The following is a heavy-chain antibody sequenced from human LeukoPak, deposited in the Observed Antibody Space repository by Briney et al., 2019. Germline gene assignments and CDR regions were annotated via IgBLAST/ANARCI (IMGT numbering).Heavy chain of an antibody. CDR1: GYSFTSYW. CDR3: ARHQVAKGTISDPYYYYYMDV. J-gene: IGHJ6*03. D-gene: IGHD5-12*01. Sequence: GESLKISCKGSGYSFTSYWIGWVRQMPGKGLEWMGIIYPGDSDTRYSPSFQGQVTISADKSISTAYLQWSSLKASDTAMYYCARHQVAKGTISDPYYYYYMDVWGKGTTVTVSS. CDR2: IYPGDSDT. V-gene: IGHV5-51*01.